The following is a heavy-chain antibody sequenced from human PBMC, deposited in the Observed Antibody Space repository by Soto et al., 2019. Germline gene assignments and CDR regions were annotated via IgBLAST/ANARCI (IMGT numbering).Heavy chain of an antibody. J-gene: IGHJ4*02. CDR2: IYYSGST. D-gene: IGHD2-2*01. Sequence: LSLTCTVSGDSVSGGAYYWTWIRQPPGKPLEWIGYIYYSGSTNYNPSLRSRVTISLDTSKNQVSLKLSSVTAADTAVYYCAGSYCSATTCPFDSWGQGSLVTVSS. V-gene: IGHV4-61*08. CDR1: GDSVSGGAYY. CDR3: AGSYCSATTCPFDS.